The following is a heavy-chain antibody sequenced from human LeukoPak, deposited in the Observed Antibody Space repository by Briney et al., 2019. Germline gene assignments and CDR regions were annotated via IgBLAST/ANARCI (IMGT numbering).Heavy chain of an antibody. CDR3: MRDYMGWFDP. Sequence: GGSLRLSCVASGFSLSNFQMYWVRQAPGKGLEWVSIISLDGSTEFYADSVKGRFTISRDTASNTMHLEMNDLRIEDTAVYYCMRDYMGWFDPWGQGSLVTVSS. CDR1: GFSLSNFQ. V-gene: IGHV3-30-3*01. D-gene: IGHD3-10*01. CDR2: ISLDGSTE. J-gene: IGHJ5*02.